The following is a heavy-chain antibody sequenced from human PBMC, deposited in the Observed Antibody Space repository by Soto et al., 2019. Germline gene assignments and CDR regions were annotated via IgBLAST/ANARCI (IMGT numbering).Heavy chain of an antibody. CDR3: ARGYGGEYDFWSGYYSYYYYYYGMEV. D-gene: IGHD3-3*01. CDR1: GFTFSSYW. Sequence: AGGSLRLSCAASGFTFSSYWMHWVRQAPGKGLVWVSRINSDGSSTSYADSVKGRFTISRDNAKNTLYLQMNSLRAEDTAVYYCARGYGGEYDFWSGYYSYYYYYYGMEVWGQGKTVTVSS. CDR2: INSDGSST. V-gene: IGHV3-74*01. J-gene: IGHJ6*02.